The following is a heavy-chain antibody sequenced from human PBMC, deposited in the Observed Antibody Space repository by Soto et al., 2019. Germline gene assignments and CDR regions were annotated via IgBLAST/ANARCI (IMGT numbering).Heavy chain of an antibody. CDR1: GGSISSGGYS. J-gene: IGHJ4*02. CDR3: ARGMTTVTTLDY. CDR2: IYHSGST. Sequence: QLQLQESGSGLVKPSQTLSLTCAVSGGSISSGGYSWSWIRQPPGKGLEWIGYIYHSGSTYYNPSLKSRVXXXVXXSKNQVSLKRSSVTAADTAVYYCARGMTTVTTLDYWGQGTLVTVSS. D-gene: IGHD4-4*01. V-gene: IGHV4-30-2*01.